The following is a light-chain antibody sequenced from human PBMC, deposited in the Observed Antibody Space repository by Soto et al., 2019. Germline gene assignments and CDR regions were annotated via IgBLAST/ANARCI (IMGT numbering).Light chain of an antibody. J-gene: IGKJ1*01. CDR3: QQTAHSPLT. V-gene: IGKV3-20*01. Sequence: EMVWTQSPGTLSLSPGERATLSCRAIQSVTNNYVAWYQQKPGQAPRLLIHDASSRATAIPDRFSGGGYGTDFTLTISRLEPEDFAVYFCQQTAHSPLTFGQGTRVDIK. CDR1: QSVTNNY. CDR2: DAS.